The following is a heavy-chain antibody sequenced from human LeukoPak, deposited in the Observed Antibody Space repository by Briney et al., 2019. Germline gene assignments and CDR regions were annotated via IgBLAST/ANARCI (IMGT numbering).Heavy chain of an antibody. CDR1: GYTFTSYG. J-gene: IGHJ4*02. V-gene: IGHV1-18*03. CDR2: ISAYNGNT. Sequence: ASVKVSCKASGYTFTSYGISWVRQAPGQGLEWMGWISAYNGNTNYAQKLQGRVTMTTDTSTSTAYMELRSLRSDDMAVYYCARDFPYYDSSGKGYFDYWGQGTLVTVSS. CDR3: ARDFPYYDSSGKGYFDY. D-gene: IGHD3-22*01.